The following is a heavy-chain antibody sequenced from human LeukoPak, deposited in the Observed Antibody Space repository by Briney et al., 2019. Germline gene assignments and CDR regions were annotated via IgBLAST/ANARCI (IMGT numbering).Heavy chain of an antibody. CDR1: GGSIGSDDYF. V-gene: IGHV4-30-4*01. CDR3: ARGSSYFAVDV. D-gene: IGHD3-10*01. J-gene: IGHJ6*02. Sequence: SQTLSLTSTVSGGSIGSDDYFWTWIRQPPGKGLEWLGYVYYSGTTNYNPSFKGRVTISMDTPLNQFSLKMRSVTAADTAVYYCARGSSYFAVDVWGQGTTVTVS. CDR2: VYYSGTT.